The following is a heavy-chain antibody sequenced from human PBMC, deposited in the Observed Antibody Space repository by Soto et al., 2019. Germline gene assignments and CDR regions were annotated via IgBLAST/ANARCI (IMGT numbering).Heavy chain of an antibody. CDR1: GGSISSGGYY. CDR2: IYYSGST. J-gene: IGHJ5*02. V-gene: IGHV4-31*03. Sequence: QVQLQESGPGLVKPSQTLSLTCTVSGGSISSGGYYWSWIRQHPGKGLEWIGYIYYSGSTYYNPSLKSRFTISVDTSKNQFSLKLSSVTAADTAVYYCARGEVVAATSWFDPWGQGTLVTVSS. D-gene: IGHD2-15*01. CDR3: ARGEVVAATSWFDP.